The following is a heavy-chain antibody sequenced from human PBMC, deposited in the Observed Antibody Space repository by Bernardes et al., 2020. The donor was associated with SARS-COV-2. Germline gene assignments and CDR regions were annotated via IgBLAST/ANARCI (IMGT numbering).Heavy chain of an antibody. CDR1: GFTFSSYW. J-gene: IGHJ4*02. V-gene: IGHV3-74*01. CDR3: ARGSGNYYFDY. Sequence: SLRLSCGASGFTFSSYWMHWVRQAPGKGLVWVSRINGDGSNINYADSVKGRFTISRDNAKNTLYLEMSSPRAEDTAVYYCARGSGNYYFDYWGQGTPVTVSS. D-gene: IGHD1-26*01. CDR2: INGDGSNI.